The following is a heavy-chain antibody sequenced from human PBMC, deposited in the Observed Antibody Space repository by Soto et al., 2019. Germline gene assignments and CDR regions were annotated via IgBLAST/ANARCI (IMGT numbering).Heavy chain of an antibody. Sequence: QVQLQESGPGLVKPSQTLSVTCTVPGGSISSSDYYWSWIRQPPGKGLDWIGYIYYSGSTNYNPXXXXXXXXXXXXXXXXXXXXXXXXXXXXXXXXXXXXXXXXXXXXXXXLWGRGTLVTVSS. CDR3: XXXXXXXXXXXXXL. CDR2: IYYSGST. V-gene: IGHV4-30-4*01. J-gene: IGHJ2*01. CDR1: GGSISSSDYY.